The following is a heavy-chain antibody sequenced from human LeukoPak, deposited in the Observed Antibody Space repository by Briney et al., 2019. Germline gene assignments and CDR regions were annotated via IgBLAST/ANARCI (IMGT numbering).Heavy chain of an antibody. CDR1: GFTFSSYA. V-gene: IGHV3-30-3*01. Sequence: PGGSLRLSCAASGFTFSSYAMHWVRQVPGKGLEWVAVISYDGSNKYYADSVKGRFTISRDNSKNTLYLQMNSLRAEDTAVYYCAREGTAGTYFDYWGQGTLVTVSS. J-gene: IGHJ4*02. CDR3: AREGTAGTYFDY. CDR2: ISYDGSNK. D-gene: IGHD6-13*01.